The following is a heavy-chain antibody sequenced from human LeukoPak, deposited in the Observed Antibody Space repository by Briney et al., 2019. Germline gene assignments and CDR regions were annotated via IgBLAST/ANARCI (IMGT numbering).Heavy chain of an antibody. V-gene: IGHV3-33*01. D-gene: IGHD6-13*01. CDR3: AIRKQQVVPPRAYPYYYGMDV. CDR2: IWYDGSNK. J-gene: IGHJ6*02. Sequence: GGSLRLSCAASGFTFSSYGMHWVRQAPGKGLEWVAVIWYDGSNKYYADSVKGRFTISRGNSKNTLYLLMISLRAEDTAVYYCAIRKQQVVPPRAYPYYYGMDVWGQGTTVTVSS. CDR1: GFTFSSYG.